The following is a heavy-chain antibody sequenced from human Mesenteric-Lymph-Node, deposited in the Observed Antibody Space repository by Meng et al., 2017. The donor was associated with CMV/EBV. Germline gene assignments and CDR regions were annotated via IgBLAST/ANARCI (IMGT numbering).Heavy chain of an antibody. CDR3: ARAPLFLWFGELGSYYFDY. D-gene: IGHD3-10*01. CDR1: GYTFASYY. J-gene: IGHJ4*02. V-gene: IGHV1-46*01. Sequence: ASVKVSCKASGYTFASYYYHWVRQAPGQGLEWMGMINPNGGSTNYAQKFQGRVTMTGDTSTSTVYMELSSLRSGDSAVYYCARAPLFLWFGELGSYYFDYWGQGTLVTVSS. CDR2: INPNGGST.